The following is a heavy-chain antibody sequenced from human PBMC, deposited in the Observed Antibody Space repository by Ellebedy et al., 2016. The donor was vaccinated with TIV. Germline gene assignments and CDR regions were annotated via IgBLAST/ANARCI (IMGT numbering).Heavy chain of an antibody. CDR3: ARDLGHSGYDLFDS. Sequence: GGSLRLSCSASGFTFSNYWMTWVRQAPGKGLEWVANMKQDGREEYYMDSVKGRFIISRDNAKNSLYLQMNSLRAEDTAVYYCARDLGHSGYDLFDSWGQGTLVTVSA. CDR2: MKQDGREE. D-gene: IGHD5-12*01. CDR1: GFTFSNYW. V-gene: IGHV3-7*03. J-gene: IGHJ4*02.